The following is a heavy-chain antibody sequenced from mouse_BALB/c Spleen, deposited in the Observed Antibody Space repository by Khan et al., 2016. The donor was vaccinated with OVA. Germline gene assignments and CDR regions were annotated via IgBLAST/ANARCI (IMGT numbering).Heavy chain of an antibody. CDR2: ISFSGNT. J-gene: IGHJ4*01. CDR1: GYSITSDYA. D-gene: IGHD1-1*01. CDR3: ASEVGRYLALDD. Sequence: VQLQQSGPGLVNPSQSLSLTCTVTGYSITSDYAWNWIRQFPGNKLEWMDNISFSGNTTYNPCLKSRNPLTRDPSKHQFFLPLKSGTSWDTANCYCASEVGRYLALDDWAQGTSGTVSS. V-gene: IGHV3-2*02.